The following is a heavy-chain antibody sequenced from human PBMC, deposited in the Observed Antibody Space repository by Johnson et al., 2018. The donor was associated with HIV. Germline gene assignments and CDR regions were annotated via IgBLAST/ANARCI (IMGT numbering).Heavy chain of an antibody. D-gene: IGHD5-18*01. CDR2: IYSGGNT. CDR3: ARVSLAYSYGYDALDI. CDR1: GFTVSSNY. J-gene: IGHJ3*02. Sequence: EVQLVESGGGLIQPWRSLRLSCAASGFTVSSNYMSWVRQAPGKGLEWVSLIYSGGNTKYADSVKGRFTISRDSSKNTLFLQLNSLRPEDTAVYYCARVSLAYSYGYDALDIWGQGTMVTVSA. V-gene: IGHV3-66*03.